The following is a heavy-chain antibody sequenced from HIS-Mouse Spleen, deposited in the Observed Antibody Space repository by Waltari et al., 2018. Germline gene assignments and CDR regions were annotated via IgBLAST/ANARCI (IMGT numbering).Heavy chain of an antibody. V-gene: IGHV3-53*01. CDR1: GFTVSSNY. CDR3: ARGGLAAAGWYFDL. D-gene: IGHD6-13*01. J-gene: IGHJ2*01. CDR2: IYSGVST. Sequence: EVQLVESGGGLIQPGGSLRLSCAASGFTVSSNYMSWVRQAPGRGWEWGSGIYSGVSTYYADSVKGRFTISRDNSKNTLYLQMNSLRAEDTAVYYCARGGLAAAGWYFDLWGRGTLVTVSS.